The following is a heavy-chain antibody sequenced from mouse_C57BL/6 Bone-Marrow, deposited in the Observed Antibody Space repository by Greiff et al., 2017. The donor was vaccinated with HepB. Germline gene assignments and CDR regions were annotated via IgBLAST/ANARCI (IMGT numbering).Heavy chain of an antibody. J-gene: IGHJ3*01. CDR3: ARTLDGYPFAY. CDR1: GYTFTDYN. Sequence: EVKLQESGPELVKPGASVKIPCKASGYTFTDYNMDWVKQSHGKSLEWIGDINPNNGGTIYNQKFKGKATLTVDKSSSTAYMELRSLTSEDTAVYYCARTLDGYPFAYWGQGTLVTVSA. CDR2: INPNNGGT. D-gene: IGHD2-3*01. V-gene: IGHV1-18*01.